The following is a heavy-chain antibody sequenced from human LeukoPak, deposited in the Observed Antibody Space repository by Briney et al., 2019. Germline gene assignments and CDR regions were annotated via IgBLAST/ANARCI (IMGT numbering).Heavy chain of an antibody. CDR1: GGSISSGGYY. J-gene: IGHJ3*02. Sequence: SETLSLTCTVSGGSISSGGYYWSWIRQHPGKGLEWIGYIYYSGSTYYNPSLKSRVTISVDTSKNQFSLKLSSVTAADTAVYYCAKVGDFTDAFDIWGQGTMVTVSS. CDR3: AKVGDFTDAFDI. CDR2: IYYSGST. D-gene: IGHD4-17*01. V-gene: IGHV4-31*03.